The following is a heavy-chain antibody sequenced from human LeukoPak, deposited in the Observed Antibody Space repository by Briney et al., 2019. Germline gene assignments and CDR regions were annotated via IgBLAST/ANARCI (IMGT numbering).Heavy chain of an antibody. D-gene: IGHD3-3*02. Sequence: GGSLRLSCAASGFTFSSYAMNWVRQAPGKGLEWVSAISGSGSTTYYADSVKGRFTISRDNSKNTLSLQMNSLRAEDTAVYYCAKPRGGLAYYMDVWGKGTTVTVSS. CDR3: AKPRGGLAYYMDV. CDR2: ISGSGSTT. CDR1: GFTFSSYA. J-gene: IGHJ6*03. V-gene: IGHV3-23*01.